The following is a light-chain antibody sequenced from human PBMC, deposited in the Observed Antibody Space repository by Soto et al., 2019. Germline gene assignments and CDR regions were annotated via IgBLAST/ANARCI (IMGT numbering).Light chain of an antibody. V-gene: IGLV2-18*02. J-gene: IGLJ3*02. Sequence: QLVLTQPPSVSGSPGQSVTISCTGTSSDVGSYNRVSWYQQPPGTAPKLIIYEVSNRPSGVPDRFFGSKSGNTASLTISGLQAEDEADYYCSSFTSSNPWVFGGGTKLTVL. CDR2: EVS. CDR3: SSFTSSNPWV. CDR1: SSDVGSYNR.